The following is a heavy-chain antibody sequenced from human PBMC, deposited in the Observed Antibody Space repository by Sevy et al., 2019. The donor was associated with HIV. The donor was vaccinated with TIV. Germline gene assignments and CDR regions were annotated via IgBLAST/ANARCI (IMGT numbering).Heavy chain of an antibody. Sequence: GGSLRLSCAASGFIFRSYAMSWVRQAPGKGLEWVSGISGSGGSTYYADSVKGRFTISRDNFKNRLYLQMNSLRAEETAVYYCAKAGATKDGMDVWGQGTTVTVSS. V-gene: IGHV3-23*01. D-gene: IGHD5-12*01. J-gene: IGHJ6*02. CDR2: ISGSGGST. CDR1: GFIFRSYA. CDR3: AKAGATKDGMDV.